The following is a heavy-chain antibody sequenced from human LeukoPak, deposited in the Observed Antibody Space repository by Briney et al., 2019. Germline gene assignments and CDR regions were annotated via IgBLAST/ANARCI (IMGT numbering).Heavy chain of an antibody. Sequence: SETLSLTCGVSGGSVTSTNWWTWVRQPPGKGLEWIGEVHLDGRTNYNPSLKSRLTMSVDLSENHVSLKLTSVTAADTAVYYCAREGGFYRPLDYSGQGTLVTISS. CDR1: GGSVTSTNW. J-gene: IGHJ4*02. D-gene: IGHD3-3*01. CDR3: AREGGFYRPLDY. CDR2: VHLDGRT. V-gene: IGHV4-4*02.